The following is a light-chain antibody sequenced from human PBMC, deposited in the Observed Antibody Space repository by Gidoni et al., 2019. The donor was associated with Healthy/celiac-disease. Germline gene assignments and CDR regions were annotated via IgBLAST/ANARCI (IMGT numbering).Light chain of an antibody. CDR3: QSADSSGTYPSEVV. CDR1: ALPKQY. CDR2: KDS. V-gene: IGLV3-25*03. J-gene: IGLJ2*01. Sequence: SYDLTQPPSVSVSPGQTARITCSGDALPKQYAYWYQQKPGQAPVLVIYKDSERPSGIPERFSGSSSGTTVTLTISGVQAEDEADYYCQSADSSGTYPSEVVFGGGTKLTVL.